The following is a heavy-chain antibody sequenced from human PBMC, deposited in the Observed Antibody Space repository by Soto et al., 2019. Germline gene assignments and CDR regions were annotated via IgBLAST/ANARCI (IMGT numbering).Heavy chain of an antibody. D-gene: IGHD3-3*01. CDR1: GGSFSGYY. CDR2: INHSGST. J-gene: IGHJ4*02. V-gene: IGHV4-34*01. CDR3: ARDRKTYYDFWSGYLTGY. Sequence: PSETLSLTCAVYGGSFSGYYWSWIRQPPGKGLEWIGEINHSGSTNYNPSLKSRVTISVDTSKNQFSLKLSSVTAADTAVYYCARDRKTYYDFWSGYLTGYWGQGTLVTVSS.